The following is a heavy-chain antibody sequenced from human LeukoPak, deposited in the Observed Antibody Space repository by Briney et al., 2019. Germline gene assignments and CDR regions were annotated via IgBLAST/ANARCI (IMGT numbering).Heavy chain of an antibody. Sequence: GASVKVSCKASGYTFINYYIHWVRQAPGQGLEWMGIIHPSDSYTTYAQKLQGRVTMTRDMSTSTVYMELSSLRSEDTAVYYCARAGGEYSSFNWFDPWGRGTLVTVSS. CDR2: IHPSDSYT. J-gene: IGHJ5*02. CDR1: GYTFINYY. D-gene: IGHD6-6*01. V-gene: IGHV1-46*04. CDR3: ARAGGEYSSFNWFDP.